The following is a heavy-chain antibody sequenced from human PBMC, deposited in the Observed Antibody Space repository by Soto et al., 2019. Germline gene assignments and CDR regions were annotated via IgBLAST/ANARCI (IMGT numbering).Heavy chain of an antibody. V-gene: IGHV5-51*01. CDR2: IYPGDSDT. CDR3: AASIFYYGMDV. Sequence: GESLKISCKGSGYTFTNYWIGWVRQMPGKGPEWMGMIYPGDSDTKYNPSFQGQVTISADKSITTTYLQWSSLKASDTAIYYCAASIFYYGMDVWGHGTTVTVSS. CDR1: GYTFTNYW. J-gene: IGHJ6*02.